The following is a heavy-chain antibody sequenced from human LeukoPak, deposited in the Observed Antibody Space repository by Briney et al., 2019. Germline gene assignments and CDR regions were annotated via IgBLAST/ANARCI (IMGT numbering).Heavy chain of an antibody. CDR3: ARGHTESADDYGNWFHP. Sequence: SETLSLTCTVSGGSISSYYWSWIRQPPGKGLEWIGYIYYSGTTKYNPSLKSRVTISVDTSKNQFSLKLNSLTAADTAVYYCARGHTESADDYGNWFHPWGQGTLVTVSS. J-gene: IGHJ5*02. V-gene: IGHV4-59*01. D-gene: IGHD5-12*01. CDR1: GGSISSYY. CDR2: IYYSGTT.